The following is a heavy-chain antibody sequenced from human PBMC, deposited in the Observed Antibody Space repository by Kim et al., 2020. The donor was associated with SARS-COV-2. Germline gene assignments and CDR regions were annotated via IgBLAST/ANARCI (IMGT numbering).Heavy chain of an antibody. J-gene: IGHJ6*02. D-gene: IGHD3-10*01. V-gene: IGHV4-59*01. Sequence: SLKSRITISVDTSKNQFSLKLSSVTAADTAVYYCARDKYRSGSYYYGMDVWGQGTTVTVSS. CDR3: ARDKYRSGSYYYGMDV.